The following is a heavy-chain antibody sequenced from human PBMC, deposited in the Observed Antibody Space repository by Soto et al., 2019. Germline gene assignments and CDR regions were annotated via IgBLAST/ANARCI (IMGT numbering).Heavy chain of an antibody. V-gene: IGHV1-8*01. J-gene: IGHJ5*02. CDR2: MNPNSGNT. Sequence: ASVKVSCKASGYTFTSYDINWVRQATGQGLEWKGWMNPNSGNTGYAQKFQGRVTMTRNTSISTAYMELSSLRSEDTAVYYCARSSCSSTSCYVFNWFDPWGQGTLVTVSS. D-gene: IGHD2-2*01. CDR1: GYTFTSYD. CDR3: ARSSCSSTSCYVFNWFDP.